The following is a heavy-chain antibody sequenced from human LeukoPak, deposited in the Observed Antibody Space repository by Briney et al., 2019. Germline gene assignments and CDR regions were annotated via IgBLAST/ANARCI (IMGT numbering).Heavy chain of an antibody. CDR2: IYYGGST. Sequence: SETLSLTCTVSGGSISSSSYYWSWIRQPPGKGLEWIGYIYYGGSTNYNPSLKSRVTISVDTSKNQFSLKLSSVTAADTAVYYCARDRRGYQDNWFDPWGQGTLVTVSS. J-gene: IGHJ5*02. CDR3: ARDRRGYQDNWFDP. V-gene: IGHV4-61*01. D-gene: IGHD2-15*01. CDR1: GGSISSSSYY.